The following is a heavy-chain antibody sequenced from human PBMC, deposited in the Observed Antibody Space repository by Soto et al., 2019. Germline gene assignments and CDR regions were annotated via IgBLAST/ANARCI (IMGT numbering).Heavy chain of an antibody. V-gene: IGHV3-11*05. J-gene: IGHJ6*02. Sequence: PGGSLRLSCAASGFTFSDYYMTWIRQAPGKGLEWVSYITGSSDYTNYADSVKGRFTISRDNVKNSLYLQMNSLRAEDTAVYYCAREYSYGMDVWGQGTTVTVSS. CDR2: ITGSSDYT. CDR1: GFTFSDYY. CDR3: AREYSYGMDV.